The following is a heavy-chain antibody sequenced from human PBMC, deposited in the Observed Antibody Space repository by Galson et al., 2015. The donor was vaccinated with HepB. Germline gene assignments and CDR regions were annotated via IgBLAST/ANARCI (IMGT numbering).Heavy chain of an antibody. CDR1: GYTFTGYY. CDR3: ARDGVAIMVELDY. Sequence: SVKVSCKASGYTFTGYYMHWVRQAPGQGLEWVGWIHPKSGGTGYAQKFQGRVAMTRDTSISTLYMELSSLRSDDTAIYYCARDGVAIMVELDYWGQGTLLTVSS. J-gene: IGHJ4*02. CDR2: IHPKSGGT. V-gene: IGHV1-2*02. D-gene: IGHD3-10*01.